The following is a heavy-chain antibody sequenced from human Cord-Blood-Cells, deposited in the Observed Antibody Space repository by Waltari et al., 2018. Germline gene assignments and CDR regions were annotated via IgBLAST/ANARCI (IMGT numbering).Heavy chain of an antibody. CDR2: INHSRST. Sequence: QVQLQQWGAGLLKPSETLSLTCAVYGGSFSGYYWSWIRQPPGKGLEWIGEINHSRSTNYNPSLKSRVTISVDTSKNQFSLKLSSVTAADTAVYYCARGGLSSSWYFDYWGQGTLVTVSS. CDR3: ARGGLSSSWYFDY. V-gene: IGHV4-34*01. CDR1: GGSFSGYY. J-gene: IGHJ4*02. D-gene: IGHD6-13*01.